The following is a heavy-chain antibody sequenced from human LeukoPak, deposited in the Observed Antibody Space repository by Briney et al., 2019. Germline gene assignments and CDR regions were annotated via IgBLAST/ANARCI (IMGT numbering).Heavy chain of an antibody. D-gene: IGHD2-21*02. CDR1: GFTFSSYG. CDR3: ARAHRGGDFIYFDY. J-gene: IGHJ4*02. Sequence: GGSLRLSCAASGFTFSSYGMHWVRQAPGKGLEWVALIWYDGSNKYYADSVKGRFTISRDISQTTLYLQMNSLRAEDTAVYYCARAHRGGDFIYFDYWGQGTLVTVSS. CDR2: IWYDGSNK. V-gene: IGHV3-33*01.